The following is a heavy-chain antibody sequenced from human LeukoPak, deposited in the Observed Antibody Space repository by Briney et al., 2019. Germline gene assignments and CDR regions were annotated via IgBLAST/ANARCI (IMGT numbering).Heavy chain of an antibody. V-gene: IGHV1-69*06. J-gene: IGHJ4*02. CDR3: ANAVTTGGDY. CDR1: GGTFSSYA. D-gene: IGHD4-17*01. Sequence: GASVKVSCKASGGTFSSYAISWVRQAPGQGLEWMGGIIPIFGKANYAQKFQGRVTITADKSTSTAYMELSSLRSEDTAVYCCANAVTTGGDYWGQGTLVTVSS. CDR2: IIPIFGKA.